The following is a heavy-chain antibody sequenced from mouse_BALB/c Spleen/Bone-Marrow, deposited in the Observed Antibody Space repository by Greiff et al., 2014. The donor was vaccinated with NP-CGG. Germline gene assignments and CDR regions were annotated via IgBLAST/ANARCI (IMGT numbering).Heavy chain of an antibody. V-gene: IGHV14-3*02. D-gene: IGHD1-2*01. CDR3: ANATTATYYAMDY. Sequence: VQLKQSGAELVKPGASVKLSCTASGFNINDTYMHWVKQRPEQGLEWIGRIDPANGNTKYDPNFQGKATITTDTSSKTAYLQVSSLTSEDSAVYYCANATTATYYAMDYWGQGTSVTVSS. J-gene: IGHJ4*01. CDR2: IDPANGNT. CDR1: GFNINDTY.